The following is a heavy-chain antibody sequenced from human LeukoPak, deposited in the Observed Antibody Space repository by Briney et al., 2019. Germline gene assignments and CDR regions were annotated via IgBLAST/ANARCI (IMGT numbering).Heavy chain of an antibody. J-gene: IGHJ6*03. CDR2: INHSGST. CDR3: ARVAGGYNYYYYYMDV. CDR1: GGSFSGYY. D-gene: IGHD6-25*01. Sequence: SETLSLTCAVYGGSFSGYYWSWIRQPPGKGLEWIGEINHSGSTNYNPSLKSRVTISVDTSKNQFSLKLNSVTAADTAVYYCARVAGGYNYYYYYMDVWGKGTTVTVSS. V-gene: IGHV4-34*01.